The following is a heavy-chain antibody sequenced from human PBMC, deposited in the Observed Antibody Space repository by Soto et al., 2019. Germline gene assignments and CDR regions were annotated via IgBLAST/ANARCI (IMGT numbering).Heavy chain of an antibody. CDR2: ISYDGSNK. CDR3: AREPPPTIAGLLDY. CDR1: GFTFTDYA. Sequence: QVQLVESGGGVVQPGRSLRLSCAASGFTFTDYAMHWVRQAPGKGLEWVAFISYDGSNKYFADSVKGPFTISRDNSKNMLYLHMNSLRAEDTAVYCCAREPPPTIAGLLDYWGQGTLVTVSS. J-gene: IGHJ4*02. V-gene: IGHV3-30-3*01. D-gene: IGHD1-26*01.